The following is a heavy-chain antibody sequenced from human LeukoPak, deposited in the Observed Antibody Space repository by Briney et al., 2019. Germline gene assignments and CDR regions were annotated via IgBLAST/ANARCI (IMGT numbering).Heavy chain of an antibody. CDR1: GFTFTAYY. CDR3: ARDSSSWYDP. V-gene: IGHV1-2*02. J-gene: IGHJ5*02. D-gene: IGHD6-13*01. CDR2: INPNSGGT. Sequence: ASVKVSCKASGFTFTAYYMHWVRQAPGQGLEWMGWINPNSGGTNYAQKFQGRVTMTRDTSISTAYMELSRLRSEDTAVYYCARDSSSWYDPWGQGTLVTVSS.